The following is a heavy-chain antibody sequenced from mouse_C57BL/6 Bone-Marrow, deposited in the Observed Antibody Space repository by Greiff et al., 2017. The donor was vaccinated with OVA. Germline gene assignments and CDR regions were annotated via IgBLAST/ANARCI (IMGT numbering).Heavy chain of an antibody. CDR1: GFTFSSYA. CDR3: TRGGLRLPFDY. Sequence: EVKLQESGEGLVKPGGSLKLSCAASGFTFSSYAMSWVRQTPEKRLEWVAYISSGGDYIYYADTVKGRFTISRDNARNTLYLQMSSLKSEDTAMYYCTRGGLRLPFDYWGQGTTLTVSS. V-gene: IGHV5-9-1*02. CDR2: ISSGGDYI. J-gene: IGHJ2*01. D-gene: IGHD3-2*02.